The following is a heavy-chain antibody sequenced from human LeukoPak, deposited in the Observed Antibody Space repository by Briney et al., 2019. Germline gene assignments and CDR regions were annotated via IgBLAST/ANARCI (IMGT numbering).Heavy chain of an antibody. J-gene: IGHJ4*02. D-gene: IGHD2-15*01. CDR1: GGSISSSSYY. V-gene: IGHV4-39*01. Sequence: SETLSLTCTVSGGSISSSSYYWGWIRQPPGKGLEWIGSIYYSGSTYYNPSLKSRVTISVDTSKNQFSLKLSSVTAADTAVYYCARAARDRYCSGGSCQNFDYWGQGTLVTVSS. CDR3: ARAARDRYCSGGSCQNFDY. CDR2: IYYSGST.